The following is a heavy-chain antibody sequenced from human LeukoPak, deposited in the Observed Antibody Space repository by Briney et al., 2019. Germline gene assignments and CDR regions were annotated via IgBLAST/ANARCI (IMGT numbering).Heavy chain of an antibody. J-gene: IGHJ3*02. CDR1: GFTFSTWN. V-gene: IGHV3-23*01. Sequence: GGSLRLSCAASGFTFSTWNLSWVRQAPGKGLDWVSTIGSGGTNYYGDSVAGRLTISRDNSKNTVYLQMNNLGAEDTPVFYCVPNNSQDGFDMWGQGTMVTVSS. CDR3: VPNNSQDGFDM. CDR2: IGSGGTN. D-gene: IGHD2-8*01.